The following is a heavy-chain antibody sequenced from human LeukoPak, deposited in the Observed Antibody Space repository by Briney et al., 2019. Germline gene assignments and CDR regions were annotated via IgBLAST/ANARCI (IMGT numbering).Heavy chain of an antibody. CDR1: GGSISSYY. V-gene: IGHV4-59*01. J-gene: IGHJ3*02. CDR3: ARGFHSYDAFDI. Sequence: SETLSLTCTVSGGSISSYYWSWIRQPPGKGLEWIGYIYYSGSTNYNPSLKSRVTISVDTSKNQFSLKLSFVTAADTAVYYCARGFHSYDAFDIWGQGTMVTVSS. CDR2: IYYSGST. D-gene: IGHD5-18*01.